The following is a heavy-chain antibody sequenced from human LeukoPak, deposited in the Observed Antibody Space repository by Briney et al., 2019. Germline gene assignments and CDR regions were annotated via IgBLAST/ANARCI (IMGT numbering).Heavy chain of an antibody. J-gene: IGHJ6*01. CDR1: GGSISSYY. V-gene: IGHV4-59*08. Sequence: SETLSLTCTVSGGSISSYYWSWIRQPPGKGLEWIGYIYYSGSTNYNPSLKSRVTISVDTSKNQFSLKLSSVTAADTAVYYCARRNVVVPAAIQSRAHYYYYGMDVWGQGTTVTASS. D-gene: IGHD2-2*02. CDR2: IYYSGST. CDR3: ARRNVVVPAAIQSRAHYYYYGMDV.